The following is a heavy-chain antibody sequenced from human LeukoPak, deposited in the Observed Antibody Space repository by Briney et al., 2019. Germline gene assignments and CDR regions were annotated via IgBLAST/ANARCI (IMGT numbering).Heavy chain of an antibody. CDR2: ISYDGSNK. CDR1: GFTFSSYG. J-gene: IGHJ4*02. CDR3: AKGLTTVTHGGDY. D-gene: IGHD4-17*01. V-gene: IGHV3-30*18. Sequence: GGSLRLSCAASGFTFSSYGMHWVRQAPGKGLEWVAVISYDGSNKYYADSVKGRFTVSRDNSKNTLYLQMNSLRAEDTAVYYCAKGLTTVTHGGDYWGQGTLVTVSS.